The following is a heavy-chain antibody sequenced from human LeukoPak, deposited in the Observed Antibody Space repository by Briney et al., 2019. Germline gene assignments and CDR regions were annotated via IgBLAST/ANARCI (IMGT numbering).Heavy chain of an antibody. CDR2: ISNNGTNK. J-gene: IGHJ4*02. CDR1: GFSFSYYA. V-gene: IGHV3-30*01. CDR3: ARSTGDCSGGTCYSDFDC. D-gene: IGHD2-15*01. Sequence: SLRLSCAASGFSFSYYAMHWVRQAPGKGLEWVAVISNNGTNKNYADSVKGRFTISRDSSKNTLYLKMNSLRAEDTAVYYCARSTGDCSGGTCYSDFDCWGQGTLATVSS.